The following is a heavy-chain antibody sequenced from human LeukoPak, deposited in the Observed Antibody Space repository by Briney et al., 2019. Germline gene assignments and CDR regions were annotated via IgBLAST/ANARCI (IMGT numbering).Heavy chain of an antibody. J-gene: IGHJ4*02. CDR1: RYSFTTYW. CDR3: ARGSSSAWILED. V-gene: IGHV5-51*01. D-gene: IGHD6-19*01. Sequence: GESLKISFKGSRYSFTTYWIGWVRQMPGKGLEWMGIIYPGDSDTRYSPSFQGQVTISADKSITTAYLQWSSLKASDTAMYYCARGSSSAWILEDWGQGTLVTVSS. CDR2: IYPGDSDT.